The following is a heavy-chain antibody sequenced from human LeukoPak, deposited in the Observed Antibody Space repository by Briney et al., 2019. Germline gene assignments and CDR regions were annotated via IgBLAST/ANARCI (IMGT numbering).Heavy chain of an antibody. J-gene: IGHJ4*02. CDR1: GFTVSNNY. CDR3: ALSSSWPGYFDY. CDR2: IHSDGST. Sequence: PGGSPRLSCAASGFTVSNNYMSWVRQAPGKGLEWVSAIHSDGSTFYADSVKGRFTISRDNSKNTLYLQMNSLRVEDTAMYYCALSSSWPGYFDYWGQGTLVTVSS. D-gene: IGHD6-13*01. V-gene: IGHV3-66*01.